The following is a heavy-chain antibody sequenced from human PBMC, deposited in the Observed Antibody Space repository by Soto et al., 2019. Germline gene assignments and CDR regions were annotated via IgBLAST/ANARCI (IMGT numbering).Heavy chain of an antibody. CDR1: GGSISSYY. CDR3: ARGGVPGGMDV. V-gene: IGHV4-59*01. CDR2: IYYSGST. J-gene: IGHJ6*02. D-gene: IGHD3-10*01. Sequence: PSETLSLTCTVSGGSISSYYWSWIRQPPGKGLEWIGYIYYSGSTNYNPSLKSRVTISVDTSKNQFSLKLSSVTAADTAVYYCARGGVPGGMDVWGQGTTVTVSS.